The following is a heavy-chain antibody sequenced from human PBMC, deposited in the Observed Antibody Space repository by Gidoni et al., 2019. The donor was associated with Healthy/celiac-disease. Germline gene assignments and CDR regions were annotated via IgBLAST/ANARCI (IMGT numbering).Heavy chain of an antibody. CDR2: ISGSGGST. V-gene: IGHV3-23*01. D-gene: IGHD3-22*01. Sequence: EVQLLESGGGLVQPGGSLRLSCAASGFTFSSYAMSWVRQAPGKGLEWVSAISGSGGSTYYADSVKGRFTISRDNSKNTLYLQMNSLRAEDTAVYYCAKDVYYYDSSGYYGNYPYFDYWGQGTLVTVSS. J-gene: IGHJ4*02. CDR1: GFTFSSYA. CDR3: AKDVYYYDSSGYYGNYPYFDY.